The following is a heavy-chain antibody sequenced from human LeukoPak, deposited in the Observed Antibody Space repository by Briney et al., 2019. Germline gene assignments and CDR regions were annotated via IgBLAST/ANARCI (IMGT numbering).Heavy chain of an antibody. CDR2: ISPKGIT. CDR3: ARVPGVYFDFSIGFGSGWFDP. CDR1: GYPINIDYS. D-gene: IGHD3-3*01. Sequence: SETLSLTCFVSGYPINIDYSWGWIRQAPGKGLEWIGVISPKGITYYNPSLRGRVSISPDTSKNQFSLRLSSMTATDTAMYYCARVPGVYFDFSIGFGSGWFDPWGQGILVTVSS. J-gene: IGHJ5*02. V-gene: IGHV4-38-2*02.